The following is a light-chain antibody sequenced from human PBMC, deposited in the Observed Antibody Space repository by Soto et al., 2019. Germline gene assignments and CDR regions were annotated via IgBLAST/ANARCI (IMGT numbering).Light chain of an antibody. CDR1: QSVSSY. Sequence: EIVLTQSPATLSLSPGERATLSCRASQSVSSYLAWYQQKPGQAPRLLIYDASSRATGIPARFSGSGSGTDFTLTISSLEPEDFSVYYCQQRSNCPITFGQGTRLESK. CDR2: DAS. J-gene: IGKJ5*01. CDR3: QQRSNCPIT. V-gene: IGKV3-11*01.